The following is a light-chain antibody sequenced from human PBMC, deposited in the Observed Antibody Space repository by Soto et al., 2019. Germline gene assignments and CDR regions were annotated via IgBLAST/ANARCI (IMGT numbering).Light chain of an antibody. CDR2: DVS. Sequence: HSVLTQPRSVSGSPGQSVTISCTGTSSDVGAYNYVSWFQQHPGKAPKLMMSDVSKRPSGVPDRFSGSKSGTTASLTISGLQAEDEADYYCCSYAGSYTLLFGGGTKVTVL. CDR3: CSYAGSYTLL. V-gene: IGLV2-11*01. CDR1: SSDVGAYNY. J-gene: IGLJ3*02.